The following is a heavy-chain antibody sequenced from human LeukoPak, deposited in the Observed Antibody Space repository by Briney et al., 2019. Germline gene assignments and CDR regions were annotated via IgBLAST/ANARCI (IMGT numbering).Heavy chain of an antibody. CDR1: GFTVSSNY. V-gene: IGHV3-53*01. D-gene: IGHD3-22*01. CDR2: IYSGGST. J-gene: IGHJ4*02. Sequence: PGGSLRLSCAASGFTVSSNYMGWVRQAPGKGLEWVSVIYSGGSTYYADSVKGRFTISRDNSKNTLYLQMNSLRAEDTAVYYCARAYYYDSSGYYPFDYWGQGTLVTVSS. CDR3: ARAYYYDSSGYYPFDY.